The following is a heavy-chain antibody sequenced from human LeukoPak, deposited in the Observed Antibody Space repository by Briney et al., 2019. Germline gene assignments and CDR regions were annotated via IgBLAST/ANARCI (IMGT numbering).Heavy chain of an antibody. D-gene: IGHD4-23*01. V-gene: IGHV4-39*07. CDR3: ARGSTTVVTNYYYYYMDV. CDR2: INHSGST. CDR1: GGSISSSSYY. J-gene: IGHJ6*03. Sequence: SETLSLTCTVSGGSISSSSYYWGWIRQPPGKGLEWIGEINHSGSTNYNPSLKSRVTISVDTSKNQFSLKLSSVTAADTAVYYCARGSTTVVTNYYYYYMDVWGKGTTVTVSS.